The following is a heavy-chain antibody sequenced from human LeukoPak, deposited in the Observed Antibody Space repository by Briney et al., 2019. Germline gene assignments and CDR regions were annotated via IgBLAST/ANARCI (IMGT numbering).Heavy chain of an antibody. CDR2: ISYDGSNK. V-gene: IGHV3-30*18. CDR1: GFTFSSYG. J-gene: IGHJ6*03. Sequence: GRSLRLSCAASGFTFSSYGMHWVRQAPGKGLEWVAVISYDGSNKYYADSVKGRFTISRDNSKNTLYLQMNSLRAEDTAVYYCAKDGYYDFWSGSSYYMDVWGKGTTVTVSS. D-gene: IGHD3-3*01. CDR3: AKDGYYDFWSGSSYYMDV.